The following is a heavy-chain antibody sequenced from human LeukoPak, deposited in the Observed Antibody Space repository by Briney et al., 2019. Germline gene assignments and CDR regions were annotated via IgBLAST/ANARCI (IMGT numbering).Heavy chain of an antibody. CDR3: CSFPIRGGPHSAQRGDY. V-gene: IGHV4-34*12. CDR1: GGSFSGYY. Sequence: SETLSLTCAVYGGSFSGYYWSWIRQPPGKGLEWIGEIIHSGSTNYNPSLKSRVTISVDTSKNQFSLKLSSVTAADTAVYYCCSFPIRGGPHSAQRGDYWGQGTLVTVSS. D-gene: IGHD3-16*01. J-gene: IGHJ4*02. CDR2: IIHSGST.